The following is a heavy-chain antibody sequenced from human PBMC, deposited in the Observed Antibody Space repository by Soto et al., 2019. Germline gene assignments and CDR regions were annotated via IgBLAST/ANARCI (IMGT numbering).Heavy chain of an antibody. CDR3: AKEGYSYDPYYFDY. CDR1: GFIFSSYG. Sequence: GGSLRLSCAASGFIFSSYGMHWVRQAPGKGLEWVAVISYDGSNKYYADSVKGRFTISRDNSKNTLYLQMNSLRAEDTAVYYCAKEGYSYDPYYFDYWGQGTLVTVSS. D-gene: IGHD5-18*01. J-gene: IGHJ4*02. CDR2: ISYDGSNK. V-gene: IGHV3-30*18.